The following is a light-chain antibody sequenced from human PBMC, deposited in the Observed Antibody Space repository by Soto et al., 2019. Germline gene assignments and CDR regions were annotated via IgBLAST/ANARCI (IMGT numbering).Light chain of an antibody. CDR3: XXWDSSTGV. CDR1: NIGSKN. Sequence: SYELTQPLSVSVALGQTARITCGGNNIGSKNVHWYQQKPGQAPVLVIYRDSNRPSGIPERFSGSNSGNTATLTISRAQAXXXXXXXXXXWDSSTGVFGGGTK. V-gene: IGLV3-9*01. J-gene: IGLJ2*01. CDR2: RDS.